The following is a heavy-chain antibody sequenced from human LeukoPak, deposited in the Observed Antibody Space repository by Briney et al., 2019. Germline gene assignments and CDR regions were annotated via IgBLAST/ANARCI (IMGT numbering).Heavy chain of an antibody. CDR3: ARGLGGPATTSSPRRYYFDY. V-gene: IGHV4-34*01. CDR2: INHSGST. J-gene: IGHJ4*02. CDR1: GGSFSGYY. D-gene: IGHD2-2*01. Sequence: SETLSLTCAVYGGSFSGYYWSWIRQPPGKGLEWIGEINHSGSTNYNPSLKSRVTISVDTSKNQFSLKLSSVTAADTAVYYCARGLGGPATTSSPRRYYFDYWGQGTLVTVSS.